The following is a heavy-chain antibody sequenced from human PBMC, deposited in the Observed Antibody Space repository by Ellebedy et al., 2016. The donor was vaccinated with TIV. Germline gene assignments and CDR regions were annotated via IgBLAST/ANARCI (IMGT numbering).Heavy chain of an antibody. Sequence: ASVKVSCKASGYTFTGYYMHWVRQARGQGLEWMGWINPNSGGTNYAQKFQGRVTMTRDTSISTAYMELSRLRSDDTAVYYCARARNWNYPQKNGMDVWGQGTTVTVSS. CDR3: ARARNWNYPQKNGMDV. J-gene: IGHJ6*02. CDR2: INPNSGGT. D-gene: IGHD1-7*01. V-gene: IGHV1-2*02. CDR1: GYTFTGYY.